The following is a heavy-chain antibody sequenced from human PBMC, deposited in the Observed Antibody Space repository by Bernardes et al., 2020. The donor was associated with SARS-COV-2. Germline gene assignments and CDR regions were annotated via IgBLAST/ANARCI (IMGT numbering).Heavy chain of an antibody. J-gene: IGHJ6*02. V-gene: IGHV3-7*03. Sequence: GGSLRLSCAASGFTFSSYWMSWVRQAPGKGLEWVANIKGDGSQRSSVDSVRGRFIVSRDNAKNLVFLQMNSLRAGDTAVFYCARSAGMDVWGQGTMVTVSS. CDR2: IKGDGSQR. CDR1: GFTFSSYW. CDR3: ARSAGMDV.